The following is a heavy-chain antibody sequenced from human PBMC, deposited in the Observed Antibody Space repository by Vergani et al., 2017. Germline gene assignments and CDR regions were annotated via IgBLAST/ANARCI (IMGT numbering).Heavy chain of an antibody. D-gene: IGHD6-6*01. Sequence: EVQLVESGGGLVQPGGSLRLSCAASGFTVSSNYMSWVRQAPGKGLEWVSVIYSGGSTYYADSVKGRFTISRDNSKNTLYLQMNSLRAEDTAVYYCARGTPSAARPRGSWFDPWGQGTLVTVSS. V-gene: IGHV3-66*01. CDR3: ARGTPSAARPRGSWFDP. CDR1: GFTVSSNY. CDR2: IYSGGST. J-gene: IGHJ5*02.